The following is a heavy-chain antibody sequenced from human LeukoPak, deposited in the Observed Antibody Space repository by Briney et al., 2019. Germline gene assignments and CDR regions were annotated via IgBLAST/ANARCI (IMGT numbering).Heavy chain of an antibody. CDR3: TRLAPPSGGGDGYIV. J-gene: IGHJ4*02. V-gene: IGHV3-73*01. D-gene: IGHD5-24*01. Sequence: GGSLRLSCAASGFTFSGSAMHWVRQASGKGLEWVGRIRSKANSYATAYAASVKGRFTISRDDSKNTAYLQMNSLKTEDTAVYYCTRLAPPSGGGDGYIVWGQGTLVTVSS. CDR1: GFTFSGSA. CDR2: IRSKANSYAT.